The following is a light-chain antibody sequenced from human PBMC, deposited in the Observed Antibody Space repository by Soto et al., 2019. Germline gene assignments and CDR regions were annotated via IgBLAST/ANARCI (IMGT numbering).Light chain of an antibody. CDR3: QHYKSYPWS. Sequence: DIQMTQSPSTLSTSVGDRVTITCRASQSISNLLAWYQQKPGKAPNLLIYDVSTLESGVPSRFSGSGSGTEFTLTISSLQPDDFATYYCQHYKSYPWSFGQGTELEIK. CDR2: DVS. CDR1: QSISNL. V-gene: IGKV1-5*01. J-gene: IGKJ2*01.